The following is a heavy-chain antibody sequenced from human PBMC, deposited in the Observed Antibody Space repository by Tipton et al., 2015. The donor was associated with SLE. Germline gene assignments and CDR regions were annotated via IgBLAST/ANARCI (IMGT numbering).Heavy chain of an antibody. CDR3: ARGQDSSGYYIVQH. D-gene: IGHD3-22*01. CDR2: IYYSGST. J-gene: IGHJ1*01. CDR1: GGSISSSSYY. Sequence: TLSLTCTVSGGSISSSSYYWGWIRQPPGKGLEWIGSIYYSGSTYYNPSLKSRVTISVDTSKNQFSLKLSSVTAADTAVYYCARGQDSSGYYIVQHWGQGTLVTVSS. V-gene: IGHV4-39*07.